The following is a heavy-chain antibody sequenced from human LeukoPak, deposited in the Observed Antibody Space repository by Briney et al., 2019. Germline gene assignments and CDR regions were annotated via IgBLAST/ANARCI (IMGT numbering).Heavy chain of an antibody. CDR1: GFTFSDYY. D-gene: IGHD6-13*01. CDR2: ISSSGSTI. J-gene: IGHJ4*02. V-gene: IGHV3-11*01. Sequence: GGSLRLSCAASGFTFSDYYMSWIRQAPGKGLEWVSYISSSGSTIYYADSVKGRFTISRDNAKNSLYLQMNSLRAEDTAVYYCARDSSRAYRDFDYWGQGTLDTVSS. CDR3: ARDSSRAYRDFDY.